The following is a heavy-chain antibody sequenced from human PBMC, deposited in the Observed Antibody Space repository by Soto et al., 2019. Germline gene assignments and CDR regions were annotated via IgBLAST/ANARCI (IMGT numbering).Heavy chain of an antibody. D-gene: IGHD6-19*01. Sequence: GASVKVSCKASGGNPSNSAISWVRQAPGQGLEWMGGIIPVIGRISHAQNFQGRVTITADESTSTAYMELSSLRSEDTAVYFCAGGRIVVAGSSAYYSMDVWGQGTTVTVSS. J-gene: IGHJ6*02. CDR1: GGNPSNSA. V-gene: IGHV1-69*13. CDR3: AGGRIVVAGSSAYYSMDV. CDR2: IIPVIGRI.